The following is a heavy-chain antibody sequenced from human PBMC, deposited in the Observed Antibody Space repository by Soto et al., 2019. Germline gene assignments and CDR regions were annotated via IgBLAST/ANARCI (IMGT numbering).Heavy chain of an antibody. J-gene: IGHJ4*02. CDR2: ISYGGANK. CDR1: GIAFNTHA. CDR3: ARGPRYCSGTSCYTIDY. Sequence: GGSLRLSCTASGIAFNTHAMHWVRHAPGKGLEWVAVISYGGANKYYADSVRGRFTISRDNSENTLFLQMSSLRPEDTAVYYCARGPRYCSGTSCYTIDYWGQGTLVTVS. D-gene: IGHD2-2*02. V-gene: IGHV3-30*03.